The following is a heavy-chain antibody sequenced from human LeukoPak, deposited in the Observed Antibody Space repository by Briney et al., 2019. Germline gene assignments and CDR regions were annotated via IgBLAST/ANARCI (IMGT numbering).Heavy chain of an antibody. CDR3: ARDLEPVATIPNYYMDV. CDR2: INSDGSST. D-gene: IGHD5-12*01. Sequence: GGSLRLSCAASGFTFSSYWMHWVRQAPGKGLVWVSRINSDGSSTSYADSVKGRFTISRDNAKNTLYLQMNSLRAEDTAVYYCARDLEPVATIPNYYMDVWGKGTTVTVSS. V-gene: IGHV3-74*01. CDR1: GFTFSSYW. J-gene: IGHJ6*03.